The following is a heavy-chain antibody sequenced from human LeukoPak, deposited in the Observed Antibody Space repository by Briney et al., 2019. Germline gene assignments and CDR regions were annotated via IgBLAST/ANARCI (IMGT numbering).Heavy chain of an antibody. J-gene: IGHJ6*03. CDR1: GFTFSSYE. CDR2: ISSSGSTI. Sequence: GGSLRLSCAASGFTFSSYEMNWVRQAPGKGLGWVSYISSSGSTIYYADSVKGRFTISRDNAKNSLYLQMNSLRAEDTAVYYCASCGDYYYYYMDHWGKGTTVTISS. CDR3: ASCGDYYYYYMDH. V-gene: IGHV3-48*03. D-gene: IGHD1-26*01.